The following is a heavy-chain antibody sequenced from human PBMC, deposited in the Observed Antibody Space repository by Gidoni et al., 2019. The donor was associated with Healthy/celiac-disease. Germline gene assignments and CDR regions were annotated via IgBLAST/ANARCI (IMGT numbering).Heavy chain of an antibody. CDR2: IYYSGNT. Sequence: QLQLQESGPGLVKPSETLSHICTVSGGSISNSIYYLDWSSQPPGKGLECIWTIYYSGNTYYNPSLKSRVTISVDTSKNQFSLKLNSVTAADTAVYYCATSTYTSGPSNYWGQGTLVTVSS. CDR3: ATSTYTSGPSNY. D-gene: IGHD6-19*01. CDR1: GGSISNSIYY. V-gene: IGHV4-39*07. J-gene: IGHJ4*02.